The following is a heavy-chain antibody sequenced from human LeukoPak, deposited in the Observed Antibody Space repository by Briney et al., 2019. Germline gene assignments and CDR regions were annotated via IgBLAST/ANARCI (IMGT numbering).Heavy chain of an antibody. D-gene: IGHD1-26*01. J-gene: IGHJ4*02. Sequence: GGSLRLSCAASGFTFSSYSMNWVRQAPGKGPEWVSSISSSSSYIYYADSVKGRFTISRDNAKNSLYLQMNSLRAEDTAVYYCARGDGLLTDYWGQGTLVTVSS. CDR3: ARGDGLLTDY. CDR2: ISSSSSYI. V-gene: IGHV3-21*01. CDR1: GFTFSSYS.